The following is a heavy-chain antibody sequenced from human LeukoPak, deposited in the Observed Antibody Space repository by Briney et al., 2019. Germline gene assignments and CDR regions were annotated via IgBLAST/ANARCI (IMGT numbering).Heavy chain of an antibody. CDR2: IYYSGST. V-gene: IGHV4-39*07. J-gene: IGHJ5*02. CDR3: AREVYITTFGVVPQNWFDP. CDR1: GGSISSSSYY. D-gene: IGHD3-3*01. Sequence: PSETLSLTCTVSGGSISSSSYYWGWIRQPPGKGLEWIGSIYYSGSTYYNPSLKSRVTISVDASKNQFSLKLSSVTAADTAVYYCAREVYITTFGVVPQNWFDPWGQGTLVTVSS.